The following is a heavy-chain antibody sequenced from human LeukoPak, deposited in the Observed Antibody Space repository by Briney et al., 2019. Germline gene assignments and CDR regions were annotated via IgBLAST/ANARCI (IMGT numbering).Heavy chain of an antibody. CDR1: GFSLTSNG. V-gene: IGHV3-30*03. CDR3: ARDRVLDLIDY. CDR2: ISHDGNKK. Sequence: PGGSLRLSCAASGFSLTSNGMHWVRQAPGKGLEWVAFISHDGNKKYYADSVKGRFTISRDNSKNTLYLQMNSLRAEDTAVYYCARDRVLDLIDYWGQGTLVTVSS. J-gene: IGHJ4*02.